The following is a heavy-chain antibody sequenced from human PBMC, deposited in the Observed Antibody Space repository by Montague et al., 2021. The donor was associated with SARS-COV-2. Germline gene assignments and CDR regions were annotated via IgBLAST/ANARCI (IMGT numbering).Heavy chain of an antibody. CDR1: GGSVSRISSH. CDR3: ARLYGSSFDY. CDR2: FYYAGGT. J-gene: IGHJ4*02. D-gene: IGHD4-17*01. V-gene: IGHV4-39*01. Sequence: SGTLSLTCTVSGGSVSRISSHWGWIRQPPGKGLEYIGSFYYAGGTQYNPSLKSRVALSVDTSNDQFSLKMNSGTAADTAVFFCARLYGSSFDYWGQGTLVTVSS.